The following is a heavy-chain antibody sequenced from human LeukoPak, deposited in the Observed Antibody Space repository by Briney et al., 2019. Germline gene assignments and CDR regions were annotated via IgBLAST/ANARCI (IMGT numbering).Heavy chain of an antibody. V-gene: IGHV3-21*06. D-gene: IGHD3-10*01. CDR1: GFTFSNYG. Sequence: GGSLRLSCAASGFTFSNYGMNWVRQAPGKGLEWVSFTDTSGRYVYYGDSVKGRFTISRDNAKNLLFLQMNGLRAEDTALYYCARGRSITLLRGVAMSDGFDIWGQGAMVAVS. CDR2: TDTSGRYV. CDR3: ARGRSITLLRGVAMSDGFDI. J-gene: IGHJ3*02.